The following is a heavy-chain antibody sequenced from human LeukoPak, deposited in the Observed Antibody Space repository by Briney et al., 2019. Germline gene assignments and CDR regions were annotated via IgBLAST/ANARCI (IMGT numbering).Heavy chain of an antibody. J-gene: IGHJ4*02. CDR3: SRSRPKFKDFDY. CDR2: ISSDGSTK. CDR1: GFTFSSYG. V-gene: IGHV3-30*03. Sequence: GGSLRLSCAASGFTFSSYGMHWVRQAPGRGLDWVALISSDGSTKYYADSVKGRFTISRDNSKNTLYLQMNSLRAEDTAVYYCSRSRPKFKDFDYWGQGTLVTVSS.